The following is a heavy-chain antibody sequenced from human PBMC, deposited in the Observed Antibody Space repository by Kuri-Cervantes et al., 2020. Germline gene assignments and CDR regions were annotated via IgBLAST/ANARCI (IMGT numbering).Heavy chain of an antibody. D-gene: IGHD5-12*01. V-gene: IGHV3-30*14. CDR1: GFIFSRHA. Sequence: GGSLRLSCAASGFIFSRHAMHWVRQAPGKGLEWVAVISYDGSKKYYADSVKGRFTISRHNSKNTLYLQMNSLRVEDTAVYYCARDAPYSYYYYYMDVWGKGTTVTVSS. J-gene: IGHJ6*03. CDR2: ISYDGSKK. CDR3: ARDAPYSYYYYYMDV.